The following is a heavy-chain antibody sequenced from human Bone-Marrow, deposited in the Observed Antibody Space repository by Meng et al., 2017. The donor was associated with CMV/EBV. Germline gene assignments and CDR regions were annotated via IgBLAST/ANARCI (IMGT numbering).Heavy chain of an antibody. CDR1: GYTFTGYY. J-gene: IGHJ6*02. V-gene: IGHV1-2*02. CDR2: INPNSGGT. D-gene: IGHD6-13*01. CDR3: ARGFGSSLSYYHYGMDV. Sequence: ASVKVSCKASGYTFTGYYMHWVRQAPGQGLEWMGWINPNSGGTNYAQKFQGRVTMTRDTSISTAYMELSRLRSDDTAVYYCARGFGSSLSYYHYGMDVWGQGTTVTVSS.